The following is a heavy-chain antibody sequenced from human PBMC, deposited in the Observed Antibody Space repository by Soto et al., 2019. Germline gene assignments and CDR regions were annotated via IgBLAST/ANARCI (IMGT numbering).Heavy chain of an antibody. CDR1: EFTFSDYY. V-gene: IGHV3-11*01. D-gene: IGHD3-10*01. J-gene: IGHJ6*02. CDR2: ISSTGSTI. Sequence: GGSLRLSCAASEFTFSDYYMSWIRQAPGKWLEWVSYISSTGSTIYYADSVQGRFTVSRDNAKNSLYLQMNSLRAEDTAVYYCARNRGRGYGMDVWGQGXTVTV. CDR3: ARNRGRGYGMDV.